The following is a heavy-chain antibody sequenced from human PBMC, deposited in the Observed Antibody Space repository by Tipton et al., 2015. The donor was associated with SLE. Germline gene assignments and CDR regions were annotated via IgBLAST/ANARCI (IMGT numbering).Heavy chain of an antibody. D-gene: IGHD6-13*01. Sequence: LRLSCTVSGGSISSHYWSWIRQPPGKGLEWIGYIYYSGSTNYNPSLKSRVTIPVDTSKNQFSLKLSSVTAADTAVYYCARDRLPGIADYWGQGTLVTVSS. CDR2: IYYSGST. J-gene: IGHJ4*02. CDR3: ARDRLPGIADY. CDR1: GGSISSHY. V-gene: IGHV4-59*11.